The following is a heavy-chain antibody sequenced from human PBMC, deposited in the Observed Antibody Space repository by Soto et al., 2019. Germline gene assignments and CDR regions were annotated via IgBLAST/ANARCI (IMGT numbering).Heavy chain of an antibody. CDR2: IIPILGIA. CDR1: GGTFSSYT. CDR3: AREKYSESTCGDYEYNWFDP. J-gene: IGHJ5*02. V-gene: IGHV1-69*08. D-gene: IGHD4-17*01. Sequence: QVQLVQSGAEVKKPGSSVKVSCKASGGTFSSYTISWVRQAPGQGLEWMGRIIPILGIANYAQKFQGRVTITADKSTSTAYMELSRLRSEDTAVYYCAREKYSESTCGDYEYNWFDPWGQGTLVTVSS.